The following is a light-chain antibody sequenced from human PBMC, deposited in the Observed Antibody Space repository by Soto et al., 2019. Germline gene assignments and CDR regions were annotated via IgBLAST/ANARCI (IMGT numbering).Light chain of an antibody. CDR2: DAS. J-gene: IGKJ1*01. CDR3: QQRSNWPT. Sequence: EIVLRQSPATLSLFPGDRATVVCRASQSVSSYLAWYQQKPGQAPRLLIYDASNRATGIPARFSGSGSGTDYSLAISSLEPEDFAVYYCQQRSNWPTFGQGTKVDIK. CDR1: QSVSSY. V-gene: IGKV3-11*01.